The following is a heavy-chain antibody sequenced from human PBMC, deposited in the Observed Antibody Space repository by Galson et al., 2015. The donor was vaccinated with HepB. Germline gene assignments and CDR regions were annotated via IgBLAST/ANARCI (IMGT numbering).Heavy chain of an antibody. CDR3: ADYYDSSGYYPGFDY. Sequence: SLRLSCAASGFTFSSYAMSWVRQAPGKGLEWVSAISGSGGSTYYADSVKGRFTISRDNSKNTLYLQMNSLRAEDTAVYYCADYYDSSGYYPGFDYWGQGTLVTVSS. J-gene: IGHJ4*02. D-gene: IGHD3-22*01. V-gene: IGHV3-23*01. CDR1: GFTFSSYA. CDR2: ISGSGGST.